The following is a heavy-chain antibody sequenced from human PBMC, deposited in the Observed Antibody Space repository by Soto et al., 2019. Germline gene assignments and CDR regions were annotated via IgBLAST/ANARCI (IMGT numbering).Heavy chain of an antibody. V-gene: IGHV1-18*01. D-gene: IGHD6-13*01. CDR1: GYTFTKYG. Sequence: QVQLVQSAAEVKNPGASVKVSCKTSGYTFTKYGIGWVRQAPGQGLEWMGWISGYNGNTNYAQNLPGRVTVTAATSTSTGYMELRGLRSDDTAVYYCARDVSSAGGEYDYWGQGTLVTVSS. J-gene: IGHJ4*02. CDR3: ARDVSSAGGEYDY. CDR2: ISGYNGNT.